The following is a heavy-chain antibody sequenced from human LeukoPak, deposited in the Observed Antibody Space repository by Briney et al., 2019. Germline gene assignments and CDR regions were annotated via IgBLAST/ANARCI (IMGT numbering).Heavy chain of an antibody. CDR1: GFIITNNY. CDR3: AKDYDFWSGYYSNWFDP. J-gene: IGHJ5*02. V-gene: IGHV3-23*01. CDR2: ISGSGGST. D-gene: IGHD3-3*01. Sequence: GGSLRLSCAASGFIITNNYMNWVRQAPGKGLEWVSAISGSGGSTYYADSVKGRFTISRDNSKNTLYLQMNSLRAEDTAVYYCAKDYDFWSGYYSNWFDPWGQGTLVTVSS.